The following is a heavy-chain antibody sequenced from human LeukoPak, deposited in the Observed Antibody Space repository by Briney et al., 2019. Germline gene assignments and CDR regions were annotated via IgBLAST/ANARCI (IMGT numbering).Heavy chain of an antibody. J-gene: IGHJ4*02. V-gene: IGHV3-53*01. Sequence: HPGGSLRLSCAASGFTVSSNYISWVRQAPGKGLEWVSFIYSDNTHYSESVKCRFTISRDNSNNTLYLQMDSLRAEDTAVYYCARRAGAYSHPYDYWGQGTLATVSS. CDR1: GFTVSSNY. D-gene: IGHD4/OR15-4a*01. CDR3: ARRAGAYSHPYDY. CDR2: IYSDNT.